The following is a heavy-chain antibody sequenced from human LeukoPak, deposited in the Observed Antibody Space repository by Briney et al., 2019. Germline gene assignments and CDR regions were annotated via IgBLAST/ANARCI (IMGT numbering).Heavy chain of an antibody. D-gene: IGHD2-2*01. Sequence: PGGSLRLSCAASGFTFSSYGMHWVRQAPGKGLEWVAVISYDGSNKYYADSVKGRFTISRDNSKNTLYLQMNSLRAEDTAVYYCAKDTFVVVPAASYYYYYGMDVWGQGTTVTVSS. CDR1: GFTFSSYG. CDR2: ISYDGSNK. CDR3: AKDTFVVVPAASYYYYYGMDV. V-gene: IGHV3-30*18. J-gene: IGHJ6*02.